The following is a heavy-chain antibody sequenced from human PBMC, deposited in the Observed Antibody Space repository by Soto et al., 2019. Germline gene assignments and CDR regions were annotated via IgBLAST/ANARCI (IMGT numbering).Heavy chain of an antibody. J-gene: IGHJ4*02. Sequence: TLSLTCTVSGGSISSGGYYWSWIRQHPGKGLEWIGYIYYSGSTYYNPSLKSRVTISVDTSKNQFSLKLSSVTAADTAVYYCARQEGTYAQFDYWGQGTLVTVSS. V-gene: IGHV4-31*03. CDR1: GGSISSGGYY. CDR2: IYYSGST. CDR3: ARQEGTYAQFDY.